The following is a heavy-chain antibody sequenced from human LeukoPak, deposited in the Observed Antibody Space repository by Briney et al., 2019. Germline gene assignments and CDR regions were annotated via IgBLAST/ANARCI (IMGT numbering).Heavy chain of an antibody. CDR2: IYSGGST. V-gene: IGHV3-66*01. D-gene: IGHD3-22*01. CDR1: GFTVSSNY. Sequence: GGSLRLSCAASGFTVSSNYMSWVRQAPGKGLEWVSVIYSGGSTYYADSVKGRFTISRDNSKNTLYLQMNSLRAEDTAVYYCARGGPYYYDSLESWGQGTLVTVSS. J-gene: IGHJ4*02. CDR3: ARGGPYYYDSLES.